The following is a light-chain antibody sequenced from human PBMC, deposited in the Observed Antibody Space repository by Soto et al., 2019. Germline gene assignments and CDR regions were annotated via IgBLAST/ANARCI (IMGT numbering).Light chain of an antibody. Sequence: QSVLTQPPSASGSPGQSVTISCTGTSSDVGGYNYVSWYQQHPGKAPKLMIYEVSKRPSGVPDRFSGSKSGSPASLTISGLQAEDEADYFCTSFTSSSTQVFGTGTKATVL. J-gene: IGLJ1*01. CDR3: TSFTSSSTQV. CDR1: SSDVGGYNY. V-gene: IGLV2-8*01. CDR2: EVS.